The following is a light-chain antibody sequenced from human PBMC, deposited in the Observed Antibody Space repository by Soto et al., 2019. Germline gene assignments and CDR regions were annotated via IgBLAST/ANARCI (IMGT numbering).Light chain of an antibody. CDR1: QSVSTTY. Sequence: EIVLTQSPGTLSLSPGETATLSCRASQSVSTTYLAWYQHKPGLAPRLLIYTTSTRATGIPDRFSGSGSGTDFTLTISRLEPEDFAVYYCQQYGGSLYTFGQGTKLEIK. V-gene: IGKV3-20*01. CDR2: TTS. CDR3: QQYGGSLYT. J-gene: IGKJ2*01.